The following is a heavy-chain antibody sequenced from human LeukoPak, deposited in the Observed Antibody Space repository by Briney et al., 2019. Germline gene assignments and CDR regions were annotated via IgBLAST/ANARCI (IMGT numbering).Heavy chain of an antibody. CDR2: ISSSSSYI. V-gene: IGHV3-21*01. J-gene: IGHJ4*02. D-gene: IGHD6-13*01. CDR3: ARDFMIAAVFDY. CDR1: GFTFSSYS. Sequence: GGSLRLSCAASGFTFSSYSMNWVRQAPGKGLEWVSSISSSSSYIYYADSVKGRFTIPRDNAKNSLYLQMNSLRAEDTAVYYCARDFMIAAVFDYWGQGTLVTVSS.